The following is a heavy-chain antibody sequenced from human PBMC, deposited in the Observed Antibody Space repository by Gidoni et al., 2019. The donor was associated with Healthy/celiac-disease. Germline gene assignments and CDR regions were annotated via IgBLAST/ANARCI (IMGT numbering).Heavy chain of an antibody. CDR1: GFTFSSYA. J-gene: IGHJ6*02. CDR3: ATAITPYYYYGMDV. Sequence: EVQLLESGGGLVQPGGSLRLSCAASGFTFSSYAMSWVRQAPGKGLEWVSAISGSGGRTYYADSVKGRFTISRDNSKNTLYLQMNSLRAEDTAVYYCATAITPYYYYGMDVWGQGTTVTVSS. V-gene: IGHV3-23*01. CDR2: ISGSGGRT.